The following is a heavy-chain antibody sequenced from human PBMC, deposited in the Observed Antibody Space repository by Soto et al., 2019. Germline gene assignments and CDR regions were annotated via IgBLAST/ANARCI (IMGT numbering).Heavy chain of an antibody. CDR1: GFTVSSNY. CDR3: ARTYYDFWSGYQEYYYYMDV. Sequence: GGSLRLSCAASGFTVSSNYMSWVRQAPGKGLEWVSVIYSGGSTYYADSVKGRFTISRHNSKNTLYLQMNSLRAEDTAVYYCARTYYDFWSGYQEYYYYMDVWGKGTTVTVSS. CDR2: IYSGGST. D-gene: IGHD3-3*01. J-gene: IGHJ6*03. V-gene: IGHV3-53*04.